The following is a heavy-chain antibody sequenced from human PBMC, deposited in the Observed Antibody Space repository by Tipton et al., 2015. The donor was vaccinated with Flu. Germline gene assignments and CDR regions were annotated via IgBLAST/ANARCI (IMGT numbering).Heavy chain of an antibody. Sequence: GSLRLSCAASGFAFSNYWMLWVRQAPGKGLEWVANINEDGSTTYYLGSVKGRFTISRDNARNSVFLQMNSLRAEDTARYYCAAFKNPGHWGQGTLVTVSS. V-gene: IGHV3-7*01. CDR1: GFAFSNYW. J-gene: IGHJ4*02. D-gene: IGHD2/OR15-2a*01. CDR3: AAFKNPGH. CDR2: INEDGSTT.